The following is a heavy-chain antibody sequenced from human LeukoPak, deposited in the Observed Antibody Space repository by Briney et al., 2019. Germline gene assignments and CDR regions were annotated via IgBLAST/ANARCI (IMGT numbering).Heavy chain of an antibody. V-gene: IGHV3-74*01. CDR2: INSDGSRT. J-gene: IGHJ6*03. D-gene: IGHD6-13*01. Sequence: GGSLRLSCAASGFTFSSYWMHWVRQAPGKGLVWVSRINSDGSRTSYADSVKGRFTISRDNAKTTLYMHVNSLRVEDTAVFYCARGGDIAAAGRTGADYMDVWGKGTTVTISS. CDR1: GFTFSSYW. CDR3: ARGGDIAAAGRTGADYMDV.